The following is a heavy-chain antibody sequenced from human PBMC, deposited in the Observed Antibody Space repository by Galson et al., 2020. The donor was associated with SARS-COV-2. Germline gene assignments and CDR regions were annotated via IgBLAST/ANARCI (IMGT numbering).Heavy chain of an antibody. J-gene: IGHJ3*02. CDR2: ISYDGSEK. V-gene: IGHV3-30*04. Sequence: GGSLRLSCAASGFTFSSYAMHWVRQAPGKGLEWVAVISYDGSEKYYGDSVKGRFTISRDNSRNTLYLEMDRLRPEDTAVYYCARSGPSLAGTMGAFDIWGQGTTVTVSS. CDR1: GFTFSSYA. D-gene: IGHD6-19*01. CDR3: ARSGPSLAGTMGAFDI.